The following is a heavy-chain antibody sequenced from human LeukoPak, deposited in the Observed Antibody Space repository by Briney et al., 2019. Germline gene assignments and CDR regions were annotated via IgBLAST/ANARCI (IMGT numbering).Heavy chain of an antibody. CDR1: GGTFSSYA. J-gene: IGHJ6*03. D-gene: IGHD3-9*01. V-gene: IGHV1-69*05. CDR2: IIPIFGTA. Sequence: SVKVSCKASGGTFSSYAINWVRQAPGQGLEWMGGIIPIFGTANYAQKFQGRVTITTDESTSTAYMELSSLRSEDTAVYYCARETGRLVSRFRYMDVWGKGTTVTVSS. CDR3: ARETGRLVSRFRYMDV.